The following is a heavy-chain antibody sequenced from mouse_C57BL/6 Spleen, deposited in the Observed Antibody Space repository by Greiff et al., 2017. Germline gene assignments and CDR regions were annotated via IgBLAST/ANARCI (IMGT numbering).Heavy chain of an antibody. CDR3: ARGELRDCAMDY. V-gene: IGHV1-81*01. CDR2: IYPRSGNT. CDR1: GYTFTSYG. D-gene: IGHD2-12*01. Sequence: QVQLQQSGAELARPGASVKLSCKASGYTFTSYGISWVKQRTGQGLEWIGEIYPRSGNTYYNEKFQGKATMTADKSSSTAYMELRSLTSEDSAVYFCARGELRDCAMDYWGQGTSVTVSS. J-gene: IGHJ4*01.